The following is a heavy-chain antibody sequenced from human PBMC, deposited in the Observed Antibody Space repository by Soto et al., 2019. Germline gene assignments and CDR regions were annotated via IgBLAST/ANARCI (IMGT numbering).Heavy chain of an antibody. Sequence: PGGSLILSCAASGFTFSDHYMDWVRQAPGKGLEWVGRSRDKANSYSTEYAASVKGRFTISRDDSKNSVYLQMNSLKTEDTAVYYCAGADNSVYNMDVWGQGTTVTVSS. CDR3: AGADNSVYNMDV. V-gene: IGHV3-72*01. J-gene: IGHJ6*02. D-gene: IGHD1-1*01. CDR2: SRDKANSYST. CDR1: GFTFSDHY.